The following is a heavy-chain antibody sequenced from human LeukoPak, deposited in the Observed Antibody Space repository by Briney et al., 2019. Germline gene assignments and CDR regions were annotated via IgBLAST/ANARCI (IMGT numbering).Heavy chain of an antibody. D-gene: IGHD6-6*01. CDR1: GFTFSSYA. CDR3: AKGRSSTYYYYMDV. J-gene: IGHJ6*03. V-gene: IGHV3-23*01. Sequence: PGGSLRLSCAASGFTFSSYAMGWVRQAPGKGLEWVSSISASGVSTYFAASVRGRFTISRDNSKNTQYLQMNGLRAEDTAVYYCAKGRSSTYYYYMDVWGKGTTVTVSS. CDR2: ISASGVST.